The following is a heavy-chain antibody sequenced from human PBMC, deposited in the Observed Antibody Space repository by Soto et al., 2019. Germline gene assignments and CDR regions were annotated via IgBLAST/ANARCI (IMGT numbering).Heavy chain of an antibody. D-gene: IGHD2-15*01. Sequence: QVQLVESGGALVKPGGSLRLSCAASGFPFGDYYMSWIRQAPGKGLEWVSYISFTGSITYYADSVRGRFTISRDNARSSLYLQMNSLRGEDTAVDYWARYLQKAATHTNGFDPRGQGALVTVSS. CDR3: ARYLQKAATHTNGFDP. CDR1: GFPFGDYY. CDR2: ISFTGSIT. J-gene: IGHJ5*02. V-gene: IGHV3-11*01.